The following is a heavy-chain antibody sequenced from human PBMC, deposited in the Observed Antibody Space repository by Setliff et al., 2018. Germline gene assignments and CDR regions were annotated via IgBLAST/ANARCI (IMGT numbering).Heavy chain of an antibody. V-gene: IGHV4-34*01. D-gene: IGHD2-15*01. J-gene: IGHJ4*02. CDR1: GGSFSTYY. Sequence: PSETLSLTCAVYGGSFSTYYWIWIRQPPGKGLEWIGEINHSGSTNYNPSLKSRVTISVDTSKNQFSLKLSSVTAADTAVYYCACQGYCSGGSCSDYWGQGTLVTVSS. CDR3: ACQGYCSGGSCSDY. CDR2: INHSGST.